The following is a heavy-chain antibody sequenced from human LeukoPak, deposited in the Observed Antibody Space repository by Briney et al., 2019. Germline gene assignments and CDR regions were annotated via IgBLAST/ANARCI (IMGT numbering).Heavy chain of an antibody. J-gene: IGHJ4*02. CDR2: IYYSGST. V-gene: IGHV4-59*08. CDR1: GGSISSYY. CDR3: ARHRGSGSPYFDY. Sequence: SETLSLTCTVSGGSISSYYWSWIRQPPGKGLEWIGYIYYSGSTKCNPSLKSRVTISVDTSKNQFSLKLSSVTAADTAMYYCARHRGSGSPYFDYWGQGTLVTVSS. D-gene: IGHD3-10*01.